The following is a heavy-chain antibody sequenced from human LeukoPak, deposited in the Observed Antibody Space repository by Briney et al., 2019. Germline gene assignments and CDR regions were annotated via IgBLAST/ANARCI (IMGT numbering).Heavy chain of an antibody. D-gene: IGHD5/OR15-5a*01. CDR1: GYTFTSYG. CDR2: ISAYNGNT. Sequence: GASVKVSCKASGYTFTSYGISWVRQAPGQGLEWMGWISAYNGNTNYAQKFQGRVTMTRDTSISTAYMELSRLRSDDTAVYYCARSLREKNWFDPWGQGTLVTVSS. J-gene: IGHJ5*02. CDR3: ARSLREKNWFDP. V-gene: IGHV1-18*01.